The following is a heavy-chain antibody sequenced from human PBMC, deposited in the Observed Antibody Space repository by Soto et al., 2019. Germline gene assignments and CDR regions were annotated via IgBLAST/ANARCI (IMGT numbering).Heavy chain of an antibody. CDR3: ASGSRDYDFWSGYWYYYGMDV. Sequence: ASVKVSCKASGGTFSSYAISWVRQAPGQGLEWMGGIIPIFGTANYAQKFQGRVTITADKSTSTTYMELSSMRSEDTAVYYCASGSRDYDFWSGYWYYYGMDVWGQGTTVTVS. CDR1: GGTFSSYA. CDR2: IIPIFGTA. V-gene: IGHV1-69*06. J-gene: IGHJ6*02. D-gene: IGHD3-3*01.